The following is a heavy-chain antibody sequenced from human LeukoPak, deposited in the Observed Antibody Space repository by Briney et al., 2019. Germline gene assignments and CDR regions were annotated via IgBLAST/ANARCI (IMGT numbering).Heavy chain of an antibody. Sequence: SETLSLTCTVSGGSISSSSYYWGWIRQPPGKGLEWIVSIYYSGSTYYNPSLKSRVTISVDTSKNQFSLKLSSVTAADTAVYYCARTHPLELRGYFDYWGQGTLVTVSS. CDR3: ARTHPLELRGYFDY. CDR2: IYYSGST. D-gene: IGHD1-7*01. V-gene: IGHV4-39*01. J-gene: IGHJ4*02. CDR1: GGSISSSSYY.